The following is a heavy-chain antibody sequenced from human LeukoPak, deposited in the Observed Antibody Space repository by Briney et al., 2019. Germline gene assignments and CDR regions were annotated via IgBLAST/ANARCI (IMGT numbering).Heavy chain of an antibody. Sequence: GGSLRLSCAASGFTFSSYSMNWVRQAPGKWLEWVSEITSSGSTIYYADSVKGRFTISRDNAKNSLSLQMNSLRAEDTAVYYCARAGYCSGGTCIRSFDPWGQGTLVTVSS. D-gene: IGHD2-15*01. CDR2: ITSSGSTI. J-gene: IGHJ5*02. CDR1: GFTFSSYS. CDR3: ARAGYCSGGTCIRSFDP. V-gene: IGHV3-48*01.